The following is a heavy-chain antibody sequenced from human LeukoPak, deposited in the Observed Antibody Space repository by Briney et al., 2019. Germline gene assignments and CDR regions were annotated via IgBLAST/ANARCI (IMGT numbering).Heavy chain of an antibody. CDR3: ARRGRQWPQRGLFDY. Sequence: PSETLSLTCTVSGGSISSYYWSWIRQPAGKGLEWIGRIYTSGSTNYNPSLKSRVTISVDTSKNQFSLKLSSVTAADTAVYYCARRGRQWPQRGLFDYWGQGTLVTVSS. J-gene: IGHJ4*02. V-gene: IGHV4-4*07. CDR1: GGSISSYY. CDR2: IYTSGST. D-gene: IGHD6-19*01.